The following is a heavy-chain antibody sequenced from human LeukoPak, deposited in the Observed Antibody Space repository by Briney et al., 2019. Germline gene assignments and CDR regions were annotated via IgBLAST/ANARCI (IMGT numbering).Heavy chain of an antibody. V-gene: IGHV4-59*12. Sequence: SETLSLTCTVSGGSISSYYWSWIRQPPGKGLEWIGYIYYSGSTNYNPSLKSRVTISVDTSKNQFSLKLSSVTAADTAVYYCARILATVTMYYFDYWGQGTLVTVSS. D-gene: IGHD4-17*01. J-gene: IGHJ4*02. CDR1: GGSISSYY. CDR2: IYYSGST. CDR3: ARILATVTMYYFDY.